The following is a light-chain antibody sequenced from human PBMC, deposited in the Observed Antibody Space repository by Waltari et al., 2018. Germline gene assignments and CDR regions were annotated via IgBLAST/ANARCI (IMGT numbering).Light chain of an antibody. Sequence: QSVLTQPSPVSGSPRQPVTISFPGTTIDARSNNIITSYLQVPGRAPKLMIYENSRRPSDISHRFSGSKSGSTASLTISGLHAEDEADYYCCSFASSRTWVFGGGTKLTVL. CDR2: ENS. J-gene: IGLJ3*02. CDR1: TIDARSNNI. V-gene: IGLV2-23*01. CDR3: CSFASSRTWV.